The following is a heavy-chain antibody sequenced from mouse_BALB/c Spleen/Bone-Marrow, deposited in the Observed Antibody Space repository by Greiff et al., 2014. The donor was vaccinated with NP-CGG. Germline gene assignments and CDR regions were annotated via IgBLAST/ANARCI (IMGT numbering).Heavy chain of an antibody. CDR1: GYTFTDFA. CDR2: ISTYSGYT. Sequence: VKLVESGPELVRPGVSVKISCKGSGYTFTDFAMHWVKQSHAKSLEWIGVISTYSGYTNYNQKFKGKATMTVNKSSSTAYMELARLTSEDSAIYYCAKNGHHDAMHCWGQGTSVTVSS. D-gene: IGHD1-1*02. J-gene: IGHJ4*01. CDR3: AKNGHHDAMHC. V-gene: IGHV1-67*01.